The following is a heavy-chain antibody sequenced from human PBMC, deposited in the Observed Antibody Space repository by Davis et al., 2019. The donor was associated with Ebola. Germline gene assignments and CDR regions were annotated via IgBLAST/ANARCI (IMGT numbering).Heavy chain of an antibody. V-gene: IGHV4-59*12. J-gene: IGHJ5*02. CDR1: GGSISSYY. D-gene: IGHD4-23*01. CDR3: ARGIGYGGNSVWFDP. CDR2: IYYSGST. Sequence: SETLSLTCTVSGGSISSYYWSWIRQPPGKGLEWIGYIYYSGSTNYNPSLKSRVTISVDTSKNQFSLKLSSVTAADTAVYYCARGIGYGGNSVWFDPRGQGTLVTVSS.